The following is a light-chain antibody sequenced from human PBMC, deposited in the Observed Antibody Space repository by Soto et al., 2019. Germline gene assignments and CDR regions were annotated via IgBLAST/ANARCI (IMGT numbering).Light chain of an antibody. V-gene: IGKV1-5*03. Sequence: DIQMTQSPSTLSASVGDRVTITCRASQSISSWLAWYQQKPGKAPKLLIYKASTLKSGVPSRFSGSGSGTDFTLTISSLEPEDFAVYYCQQYGSPPWTFGQGTKVDI. CDR1: QSISSW. J-gene: IGKJ1*01. CDR2: KAS. CDR3: QQYGSPPWT.